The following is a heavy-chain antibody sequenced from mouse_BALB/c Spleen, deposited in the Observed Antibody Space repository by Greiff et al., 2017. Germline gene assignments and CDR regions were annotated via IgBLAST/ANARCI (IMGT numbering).Heavy chain of an antibody. D-gene: IGHD1-1*01. CDR2: IKPSNGRT. J-gene: IGHJ2*01. CDR3: ARPVVATGDY. Sequence: QVQLQQPGAELVKPGASVKLSCKASGYTFTSYWMHWVKQRPGQGLEWIGEIKPSNGRTNYNEKFKSKATLTVDKSSSTAYMQLSSLTAEDSAVYYCARPVVATGDYWGQGTTLTVSS. V-gene: IGHV1S81*02. CDR1: GYTFTSYW.